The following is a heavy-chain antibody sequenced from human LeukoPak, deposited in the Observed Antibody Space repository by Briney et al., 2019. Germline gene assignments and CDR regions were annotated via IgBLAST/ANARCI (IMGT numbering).Heavy chain of an antibody. CDR3: ARDVGKGPYCGGDCYKDY. CDR1: GGSFSDYY. Sequence: SETLSLTCAVYGGSFSDYYWNWIRQPPGKGLEWIGEIEHSGSTKYNPSLKSRVTISVDTSKNQFSLKLSSVTAADTAVYYCARDVGKGPYCGGDCYKDYWGQGTLVTVSS. J-gene: IGHJ4*02. CDR2: IEHSGST. D-gene: IGHD2-21*02. V-gene: IGHV4-34*01.